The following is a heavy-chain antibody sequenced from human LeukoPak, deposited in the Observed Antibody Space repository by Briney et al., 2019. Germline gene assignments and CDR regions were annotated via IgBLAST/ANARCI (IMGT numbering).Heavy chain of an antibody. V-gene: IGHV2-5*02. CDR3: ADSSYYSWYFDY. Sequence: SGPTLVKPTQTLTLTCTFSGFSLSSSGVGVGCIRQPPGKALEWLALIYWDDDERYSPSLKSRLTITKDTSKNQVVLTMTNMDPVDTATYFCADSSYYSWYFDYWGQGTLVTVSS. CDR1: GFSLSSSGVG. J-gene: IGHJ4*02. CDR2: IYWDDDE. D-gene: IGHD3-22*01.